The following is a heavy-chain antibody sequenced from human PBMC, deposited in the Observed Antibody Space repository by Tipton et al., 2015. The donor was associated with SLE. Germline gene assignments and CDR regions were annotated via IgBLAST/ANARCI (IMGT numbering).Heavy chain of an antibody. J-gene: IGHJ4*02. CDR2: IYYTGST. Sequence: PGLVKPSETLSLTCTVSGGSISSSSYYWGWIRQPPGKGLEWIGSIYYTGSTEFAPSLKSRVTFSVDRSKNQFSLNLRSVTAADTAVYYCARGYCIGDVCYGRGFFDYWGRGTQVTVSS. CDR1: GGSISSSSYY. D-gene: IGHD2-8*02. CDR3: ARGYCIGDVCYGRGFFDY. V-gene: IGHV4-39*07.